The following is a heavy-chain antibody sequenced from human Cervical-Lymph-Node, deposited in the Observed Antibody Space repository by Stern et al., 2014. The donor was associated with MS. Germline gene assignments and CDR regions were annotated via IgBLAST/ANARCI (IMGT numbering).Heavy chain of an antibody. Sequence: QVQLQESGPGLVKPSETLSLTCTVSGGSISHHYWSWIRQSPGKGLEWIGYIYYSGSTDYNPSLKSRVTMSVDTSKNQFTLQLTSVTAADTAVYFCARSDLRFLEWLSSGWNFDLWGRGILVAVSS. CDR3: ARSDLRFLEWLSSGWNFDL. J-gene: IGHJ2*01. CDR1: GGSISHHY. V-gene: IGHV4-59*11. D-gene: IGHD3-3*01. CDR2: IYYSGST.